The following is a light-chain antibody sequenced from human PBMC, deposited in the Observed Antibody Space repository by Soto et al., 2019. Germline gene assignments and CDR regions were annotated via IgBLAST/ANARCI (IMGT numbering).Light chain of an antibody. CDR2: DAS. Sequence: EIVLTQSPATLSLSPGERATLSCRASQSVGSYLAWYQQKPGQAPRLLIYDASNRATGIPARFSGSGSGTDFTLTNSSLGPEDFAVYFCQQRSNWLTFGGGTKVEIK. CDR1: QSVGSY. J-gene: IGKJ4*01. CDR3: QQRSNWLT. V-gene: IGKV3-11*01.